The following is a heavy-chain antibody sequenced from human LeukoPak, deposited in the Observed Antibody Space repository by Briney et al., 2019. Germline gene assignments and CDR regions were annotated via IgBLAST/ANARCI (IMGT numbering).Heavy chain of an antibody. J-gene: IGHJ5*02. D-gene: IGHD2-2*02. CDR1: GYSISIGYY. V-gene: IGHV4-38-2*02. Sequence: SETLSLTCIVAGYSISIGYYWGWLRQPPGKGLERIGNLYHSGSTYYNPSLRSRATISGDTSKNQFSLSLSSVTAADTAVYYCARECSSTTCYTRSFDPWGQGTLVTVSS. CDR3: ARECSSTTCYTRSFDP. CDR2: LYHSGST.